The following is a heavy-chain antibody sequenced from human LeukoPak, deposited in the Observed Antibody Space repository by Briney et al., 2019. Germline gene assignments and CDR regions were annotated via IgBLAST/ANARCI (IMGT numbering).Heavy chain of an antibody. Sequence: PSETLSLTCAVYGGSFSGYYWSWIRQPPGKGLEWIGEINHSGSTNYNPSLKSRVTISVDTSKNQFSLKLSSVTAADTAVYYCARAPYSSALRYGMDVWGKGTTVIVSS. J-gene: IGHJ6*04. D-gene: IGHD6-19*01. CDR1: GGSFSGYY. CDR3: ARAPYSSALRYGMDV. V-gene: IGHV4-34*01. CDR2: INHSGST.